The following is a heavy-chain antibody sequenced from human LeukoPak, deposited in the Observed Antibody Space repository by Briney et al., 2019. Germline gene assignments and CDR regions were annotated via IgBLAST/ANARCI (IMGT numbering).Heavy chain of an antibody. J-gene: IGHJ4*02. CDR3: AQYYYGSGSYYFDY. V-gene: IGHV2-26*01. CDR2: IFSNDEK. Sequence: SGPTLVNPTEILTLTCTVSGFSLSNAGMGVSWIRQPPGKGLEWLAHIFSNDEKSYSTSLKSRLSISKDTSKSQVVLIMTNMDPVDTATYYCAQYYYGSGSYYFDYWGQGTLVTVSS. CDR1: GFSLSNAGMG. D-gene: IGHD3-10*01.